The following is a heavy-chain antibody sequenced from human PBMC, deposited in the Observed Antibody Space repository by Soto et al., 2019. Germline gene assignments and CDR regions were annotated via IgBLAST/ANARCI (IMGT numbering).Heavy chain of an antibody. Sequence: GASVKVSCKASGYTLNTYYMHGVRQAPGQGPEWMGIINPRGGSTTYAQNFQDRVTMTRDTSSSTVYMELSSLRSEDTAVYYCARGGGFSPYYYNLDVWGQGTTVTVSS. CDR3: ARGGGFSPYYYNLDV. CDR1: GYTLNTYY. V-gene: IGHV1-46*02. CDR2: INPRGGST. J-gene: IGHJ6*02. D-gene: IGHD2-15*01.